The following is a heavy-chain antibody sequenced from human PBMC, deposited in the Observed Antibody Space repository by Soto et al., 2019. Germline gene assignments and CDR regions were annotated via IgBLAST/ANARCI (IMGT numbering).Heavy chain of an antibody. Sequence: ASVKVSWKASGYSFTNNDVSWVRQATGQGLERMGWMNPGSGDTGYAQKFQGRVTMTRDISIATAYMELSSLRSDDTAIYYCARMETFGSLNWFDPWGQGTLVTVSS. J-gene: IGHJ5*02. D-gene: IGHD3-16*01. CDR2: MNPGSGDT. CDR1: GYSFTNND. V-gene: IGHV1-8*01. CDR3: ARMETFGSLNWFDP.